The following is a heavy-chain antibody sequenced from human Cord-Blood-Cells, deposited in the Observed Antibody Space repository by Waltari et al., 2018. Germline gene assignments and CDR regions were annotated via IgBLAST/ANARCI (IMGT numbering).Heavy chain of an antibody. D-gene: IGHD6-6*01. CDR1: GGSISSGDYY. CDR3: ARDKPYSSSSRYGMDV. V-gene: IGHV4-30-4*08. CDR2: IYYSGST. Sequence: QVQLQESGPGLVKPSQTLSLTCTVSGGSISSGDYYWSWIRQPPGKGLEWIGYIYYSGSTYYTPSLRSRVTRSVDTSKNQFSLKLSAVTAADTAVYYCARDKPYSSSSRYGMDVWGQGTTVTVSS. J-gene: IGHJ6*02.